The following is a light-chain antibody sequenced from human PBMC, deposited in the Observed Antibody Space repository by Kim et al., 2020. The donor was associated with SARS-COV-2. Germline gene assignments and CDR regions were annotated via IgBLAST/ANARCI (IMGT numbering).Light chain of an antibody. CDR3: QSYDSSNQV. V-gene: IGLV6-57*02. J-gene: IGLJ3*02. Sequence: NFMLTQPHSVSESPGKTVTISCTGSSGSIASNYVQWYQQRPGSAPTTVIYEDNQRPSGVPDRFSGSIDSCSNSASLTISGLKTDDEADYYCQSYDSSNQVFGGGTKLTVL. CDR2: EDN. CDR1: SGSIASNY.